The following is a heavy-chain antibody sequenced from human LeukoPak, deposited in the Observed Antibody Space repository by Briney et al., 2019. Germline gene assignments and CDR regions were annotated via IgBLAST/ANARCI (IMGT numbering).Heavy chain of an antibody. Sequence: GASVKVSCKASGYTFTGYYMHWVRQAPGQGLEGMGWINPNSGGTNYAQKFQGRVTMTRDTSISTAYMELSRLRSDDTAVYYCAREGGGGSYGLLAFDIWGQGTMVTVSS. CDR3: AREGGGGSYGLLAFDI. D-gene: IGHD1-26*01. CDR1: GYTFTGYY. J-gene: IGHJ3*02. V-gene: IGHV1-2*02. CDR2: INPNSGGT.